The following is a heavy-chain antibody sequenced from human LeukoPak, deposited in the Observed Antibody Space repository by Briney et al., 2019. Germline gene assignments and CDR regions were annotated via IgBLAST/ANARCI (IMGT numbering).Heavy chain of an antibody. Sequence: GAAVNVSFMSSGFTFSSYDVGWVRQATGQGLAWMGRMNFNSAKTGYAQKFQGRVTMTRDSYISTAYVELSDLRCDHKAGCYLARFGLRVAKRKMDVWGQGTTVIVSS. CDR3: ARFGLRVAKRKMDV. V-gene: IGHV1-8*01. CDR2: MNFNSAKT. CDR1: GFTFSSYD. J-gene: IGHJ6*02. D-gene: IGHD1-14*01.